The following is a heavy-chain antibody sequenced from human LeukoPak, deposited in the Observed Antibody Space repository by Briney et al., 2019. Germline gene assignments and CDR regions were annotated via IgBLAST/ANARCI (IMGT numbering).Heavy chain of an antibody. J-gene: IGHJ4*02. V-gene: IGHV4-4*02. Sequence: SETLSLTCAVSGGSISSSNWWSWVRQPPGKGLEWIGEIYHSGSTNYNPSLKSRVTISVDKSKNQFSLKLSSVTAADTAVYYCARDVAAGTPGGAIFDYWGQGTLVTVSS. CDR1: GGSISSSNW. CDR2: IYHSGST. CDR3: ARDVAAGTPGGAIFDY. D-gene: IGHD6-13*01.